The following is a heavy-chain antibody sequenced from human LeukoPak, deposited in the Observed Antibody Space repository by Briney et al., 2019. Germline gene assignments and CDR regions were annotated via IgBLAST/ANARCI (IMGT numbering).Heavy chain of an antibody. CDR1: GFTFSSYG. D-gene: IGHD2-2*01. J-gene: IGHJ6*02. CDR3: AREQTVPAGPRRGYYYYGMDV. Sequence: GGSLRLSCAASGFTFSSYGMHWVRQAPGKGLEWVAVIWYDGSNKYYADSVKGRFTISRDNSKNTLYLQMNSLRAEDTAVYYCAREQTVPAGPRRGYYYYGMDVWGQGTTVTVSS. CDR2: IWYDGSNK. V-gene: IGHV3-33*01.